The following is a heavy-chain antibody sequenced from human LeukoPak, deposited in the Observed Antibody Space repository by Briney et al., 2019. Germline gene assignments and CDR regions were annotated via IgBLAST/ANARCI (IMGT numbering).Heavy chain of an antibody. V-gene: IGHV3-48*03. D-gene: IGHD3-10*02. CDR3: AELGITMIGGV. CDR2: ISGSGTST. CDR1: GFKFDDYA. J-gene: IGHJ6*04. Sequence: GGSLRLSCAASGFKFDDYAMSWVRQAPGKGLEWVSSISGSGTSTYYADSVKGRFTISRDNAKNSLYLQMNSLRAEDTAVYYCAELGITMIGGVWGKGTTVTISS.